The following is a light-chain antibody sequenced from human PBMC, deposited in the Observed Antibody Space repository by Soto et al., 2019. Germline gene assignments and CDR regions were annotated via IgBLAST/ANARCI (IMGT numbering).Light chain of an antibody. CDR1: QSVTGNY. CDR3: QQYGSTPPT. Sequence: VLTQSPCTLSVSPGERVTVTCGASQSVTGNYLAWYQQKPGQAPRLLIYGASYRATGIPDRFSGSGSGTDFSLTISRLEPEDFAVYCCQQYGSTPPTFGQGTKVEMK. CDR2: GAS. V-gene: IGKV3-20*01. J-gene: IGKJ1*01.